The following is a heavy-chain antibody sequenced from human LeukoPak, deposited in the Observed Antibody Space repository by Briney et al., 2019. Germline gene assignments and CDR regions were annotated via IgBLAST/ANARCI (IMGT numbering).Heavy chain of an antibody. CDR2: ISSSSSYI. V-gene: IGHV3-21*01. CDR1: GFTFSSYS. J-gene: IGHJ3*02. D-gene: IGHD1-26*01. Sequence: PGTSLRLSCAASGFTFSSYSMNWVRQAPGKGLEWVSSISSSSSYIYYADSVKGRFTISRDNAKNSLYLQMNSLRAEDTAVYYCARDPSCIVGATCDAFDIWGQGTMVTVSS. CDR3: ARDPSCIVGATCDAFDI.